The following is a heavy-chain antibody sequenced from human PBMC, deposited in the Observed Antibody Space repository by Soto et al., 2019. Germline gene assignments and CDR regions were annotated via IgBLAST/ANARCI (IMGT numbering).Heavy chain of an antibody. V-gene: IGHV4-31*03. CDR1: GGSISSGGYY. J-gene: IGHJ4*02. Sequence: TVSGGSISSGGYYWSWIRQHPGKGLEWIGYIYYSGSTYYNPSLKSRVTISVDTSKNQFSLKLSSVTAADTAVYYCAREDYGGNSPPLWGQGTLVTVSS. CDR3: AREDYGGNSPPL. CDR2: IYYSGST. D-gene: IGHD4-17*01.